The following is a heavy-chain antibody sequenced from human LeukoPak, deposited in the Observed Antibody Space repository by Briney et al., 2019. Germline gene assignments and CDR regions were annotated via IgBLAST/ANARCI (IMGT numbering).Heavy chain of an antibody. CDR2: IIPILGIA. CDR3: ARDRVDYGDYEAYYYGMDV. J-gene: IGHJ6*02. D-gene: IGHD4-17*01. CDR1: GGTFSSYA. Sequence: GSSVKVTCKASGGTFSSYAISWVRQAPGQGLEWMGRIIPILGIANYAQKFQGRVTITADKSTSTAYMELSSLRSEDTAVYYCARDRVDYGDYEAYYYGMDVWGQGTTVTVPS. V-gene: IGHV1-69*04.